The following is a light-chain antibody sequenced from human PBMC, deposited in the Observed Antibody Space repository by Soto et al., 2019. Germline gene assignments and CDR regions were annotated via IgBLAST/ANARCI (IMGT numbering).Light chain of an antibody. CDR3: SAFTTDSTHV. Sequence: QAALTQPASVSGSPGQSITISFTGSSSDIGAHNYVSWFQQYPGKAPKLIISEVSNRPSGVSNRFSGSKSGTAASLTISGLQTEDEADSFCSAFTTDSTHVFGTGTKVTV. V-gene: IGLV2-14*01. J-gene: IGLJ1*01. CDR2: EVS. CDR1: SSDIGAHNY.